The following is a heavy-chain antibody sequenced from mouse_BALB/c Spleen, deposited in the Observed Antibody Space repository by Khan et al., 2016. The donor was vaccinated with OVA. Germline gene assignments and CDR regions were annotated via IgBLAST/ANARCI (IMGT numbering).Heavy chain of an antibody. CDR1: GYTFTNYG. Sequence: QIQLVQSGPELKKPGETVKISCKASGYTFTNYGMNWVKQSPGKALKWMGWINTYTGEPTYADDFKGRFAFSLETSASTAYLQINNLKTEDTATYFCARPPYFSYTLDHGGQGTSVTVSS. J-gene: IGHJ4*01. CDR2: INTYTGEP. D-gene: IGHD2-10*01. V-gene: IGHV9-3-1*01. CDR3: ARPPYFSYTLDH.